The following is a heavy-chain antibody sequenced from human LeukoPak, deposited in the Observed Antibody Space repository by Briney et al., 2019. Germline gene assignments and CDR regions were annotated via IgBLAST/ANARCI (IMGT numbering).Heavy chain of an antibody. Sequence: PGRSLRLSCAASGFTFSSYGMHWVRQAPGKGLEWVAVIWYDGSNKYYADSVKGRFTISRDNSKNTPYLQMNSLRAEDTAVYYCAREYSSGWYDYWGQGTLVTVSS. D-gene: IGHD6-19*01. V-gene: IGHV3-33*01. J-gene: IGHJ4*02. CDR1: GFTFSSYG. CDR2: IWYDGSNK. CDR3: AREYSSGWYDY.